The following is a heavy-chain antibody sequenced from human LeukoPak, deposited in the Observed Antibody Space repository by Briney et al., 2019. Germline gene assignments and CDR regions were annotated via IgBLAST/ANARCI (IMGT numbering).Heavy chain of an antibody. Sequence: GGSLRLSCAASGSTFRSYAMNWVRQAPGKGLEWVSSVSNSGTFIYYADSVKGRFTISRDNAKNSLYLQMTSLRVEDTAVYYCAREREKNEYSSSSVNYWGQGTLVSVSS. J-gene: IGHJ4*02. CDR1: GSTFRSYA. V-gene: IGHV3-21*01. CDR2: VSNSGTFI. CDR3: AREREKNEYSSSSVNY. D-gene: IGHD6-6*01.